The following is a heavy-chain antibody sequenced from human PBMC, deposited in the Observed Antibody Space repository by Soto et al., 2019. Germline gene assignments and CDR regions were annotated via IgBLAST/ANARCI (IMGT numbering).Heavy chain of an antibody. Sequence: SETLSLTCSVSGDSISSSSYHWGWIRQPPGKGLEWIGTISYSGNTYYKSSLKSRVAISVDTSKNQFSLKLSSVTAADTAVYYCASTRLVATSVWYWGQGTLVTVSS. CDR3: ASTRLVATSVWY. CDR2: ISYSGNT. J-gene: IGHJ4*02. D-gene: IGHD5-12*01. CDR1: GDSISSSSYH. V-gene: IGHV4-39*01.